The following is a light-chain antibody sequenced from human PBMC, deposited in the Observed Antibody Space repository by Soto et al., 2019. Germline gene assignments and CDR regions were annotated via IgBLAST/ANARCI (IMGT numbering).Light chain of an antibody. Sequence: QSALTQPRSVSGSPGQSVTISCSGTTSDVGNYNYVSWYQQHPGKAPKLIIYDVTKRPSGVPDRFSGSKSGNTASLIISGLQTEDEAHYYCCSSASSYTSVVFDGGTKLTVL. CDR2: DVT. J-gene: IGLJ2*01. CDR3: CSSASSYTSVV. V-gene: IGLV2-11*01. CDR1: TSDVGNYNY.